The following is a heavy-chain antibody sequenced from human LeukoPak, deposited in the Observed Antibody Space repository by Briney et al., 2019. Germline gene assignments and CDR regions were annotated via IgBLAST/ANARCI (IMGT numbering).Heavy chain of an antibody. V-gene: IGHV3-21*01. J-gene: IGHJ4*02. D-gene: IGHD5-18*01. Sequence: PGGSLRLSCAASGFTFSSYSMNWVRQAPGKGREGVSSIGSSSSYIYYADSVKGRFTISRDNAKNSLYLKMNSLRAEDTAVYYCARSSYGERGRDYWGQGTLVTVSS. CDR2: IGSSSSYI. CDR1: GFTFSSYS. CDR3: ARSSYGERGRDY.